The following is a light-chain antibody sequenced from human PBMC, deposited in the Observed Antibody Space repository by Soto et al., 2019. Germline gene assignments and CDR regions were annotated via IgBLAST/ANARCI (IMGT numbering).Light chain of an antibody. CDR2: AAS. J-gene: IGKJ1*01. V-gene: IGKV3-20*01. Sequence: EIVLKHSPGTLSLSPGEGATLSCSASQSLTISYLAWYQQKPGQAPSLLIYAASSRAAGIPDRFSGSGSGTDFTLTISRLEPDDFAVYYCQQYVSSPWTFGQGTKVDIK. CDR1: QSLTISY. CDR3: QQYVSSPWT.